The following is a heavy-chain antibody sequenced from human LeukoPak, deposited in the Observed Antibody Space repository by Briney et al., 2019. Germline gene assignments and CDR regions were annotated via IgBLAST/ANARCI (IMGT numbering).Heavy chain of an antibody. CDR1: GFTVSSNY. J-gene: IGHJ6*03. D-gene: IGHD1-7*01. V-gene: IGHV3-21*01. Sequence: GGSLRLSCAASGFTVSSNYMSWVRQAPGKGLEWVSSISSSSSYIYYADSVKGRFTISRDNAKNSLYLQMNSLRAEDTAVYYCARGYNWNYPPLYYYYYMDVWGKGTTVTVSS. CDR2: ISSSSSYI. CDR3: ARGYNWNYPPLYYYYYMDV.